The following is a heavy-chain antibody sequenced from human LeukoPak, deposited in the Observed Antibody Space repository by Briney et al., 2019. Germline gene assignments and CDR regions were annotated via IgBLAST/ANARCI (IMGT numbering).Heavy chain of an antibody. J-gene: IGHJ6*03. CDR1: GGSFSDYY. Sequence: SDTLSLTCAVDGGSFSDYYWSWIRQPPGKGLEWIGDVNHGGSTNYNPSLKSRITISVDTSKNQFSLRLSSVTAADTGVYYCARIGMDYYFYMDVWGKGTTVSVSS. V-gene: IGHV4-34*01. CDR2: VNHGGST. D-gene: IGHD1-14*01. CDR3: ARIGMDYYFYMDV.